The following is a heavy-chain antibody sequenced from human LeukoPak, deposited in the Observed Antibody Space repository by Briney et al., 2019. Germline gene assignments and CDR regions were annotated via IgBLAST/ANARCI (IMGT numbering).Heavy chain of an antibody. CDR2: INHSGST. D-gene: IGHD3-3*01. J-gene: IGHJ5*02. V-gene: IGHV4-34*01. CDR1: GGSFSGYY. Sequence: SETLSLTCGVYGGSFSGYYWSWIRQPPGKGLEWIGEINHSGSTNYNPSLKSRVTISVDTSKNQFSLKLSSVTAADTAVYYCARGVVRYDFWSGSHLFDPWGQGTLVTVFS. CDR3: ARGVVRYDFWSGSHLFDP.